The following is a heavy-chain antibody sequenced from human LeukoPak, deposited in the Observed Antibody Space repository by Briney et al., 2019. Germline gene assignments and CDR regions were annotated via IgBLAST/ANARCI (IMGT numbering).Heavy chain of an antibody. J-gene: IGHJ2*01. D-gene: IGHD1-7*01. CDR1: GGSISSSSYY. CDR2: IYYSGST. V-gene: IGHV4-39*07. Sequence: SETLSLTCTVSGGSISSSSYYWGWIRQPPGKGLEWIGSIYYSGSTYYNPSLKSRVTISVDTSKNQFSLKLSSVTAADTAVYYCASSAGTDYWYFDPWGRGTLVTVSS. CDR3: ASSAGTDYWYFDP.